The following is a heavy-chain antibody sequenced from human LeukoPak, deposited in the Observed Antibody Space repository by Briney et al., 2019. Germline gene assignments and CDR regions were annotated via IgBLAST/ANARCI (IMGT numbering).Heavy chain of an antibody. CDR2: ISGSGVST. D-gene: IGHD6-13*01. J-gene: IGHJ4*02. Sequence: PGGSLRLSCAASGFTFSSYAMTWVRQGPGKGLEWVSTISGSGVSTFYADSVKGRFTISRDNSKNTLYLQMNSLRPEDTAVYYCAKEPGERQLWGSFDYWGQGTLVTVSS. CDR3: AKEPGERQLWGSFDY. CDR1: GFTFSSYA. V-gene: IGHV3-23*01.